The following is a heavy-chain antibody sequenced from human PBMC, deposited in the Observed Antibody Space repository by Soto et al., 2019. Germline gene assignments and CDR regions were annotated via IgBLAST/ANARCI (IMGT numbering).Heavy chain of an antibody. CDR3: ARGIAARPNYYYYYMDV. J-gene: IGHJ6*03. Sequence: SETLSLTCAVSSGSISSSNWWSWVRQPPGKGLEWIGEIYHSGSTNYNPSLKSRVTISVDKSKNQFSLKLSSVTAADTAVYYCARGIAARPNYYYYYMDVWGKGTTVTVSS. D-gene: IGHD6-6*01. CDR2: IYHSGST. V-gene: IGHV4-4*02. CDR1: SGSISSSNW.